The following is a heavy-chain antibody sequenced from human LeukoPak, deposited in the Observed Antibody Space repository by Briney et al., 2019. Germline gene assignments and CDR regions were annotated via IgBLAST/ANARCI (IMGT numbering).Heavy chain of an antibody. CDR3: ARDQNYDFWSGYYPYYYYYMDV. CDR2: ISAYNGNT. V-gene: IGHV1-18*01. Sequence: ASVKVPCKASGYTFTSYGISWVRQAPGQGLEWMGWISAYNGNTNYAQKLQGRVTMTTDTSTSTAYMELRSLRSDDTAVYYCARDQNYDFWSGYYPYYYYYMDVWGKGTTVTVSS. CDR1: GYTFTSYG. J-gene: IGHJ6*03. D-gene: IGHD3-3*01.